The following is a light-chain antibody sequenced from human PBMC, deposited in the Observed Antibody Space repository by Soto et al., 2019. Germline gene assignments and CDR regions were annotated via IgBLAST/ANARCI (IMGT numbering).Light chain of an antibody. Sequence: QSALTQPPSASGSPGQAVTISCTGTSRDIGGYDFVSWYQVRPGEAPQLIIYNVNGRPSGVPRRFSGSKSGNTASLTVSGLQAVDEADYYCSSYSDTNIGVFGTGTKVTFL. J-gene: IGLJ1*01. V-gene: IGLV2-8*01. CDR1: SRDIGGYDF. CDR2: NVN. CDR3: SSYSDTNIGV.